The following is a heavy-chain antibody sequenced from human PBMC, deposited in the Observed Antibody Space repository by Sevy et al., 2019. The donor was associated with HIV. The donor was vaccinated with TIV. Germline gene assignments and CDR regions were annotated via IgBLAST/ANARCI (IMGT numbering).Heavy chain of an antibody. Sequence: GGSLRLSCAASGFTFSSYAMHWVRQAPGKGLEWVAVISYDGSNKYYADSVEGRFTISRDNSKNTLYLQMNSLRAEDTAVYYCARDKYSSGWYYAFDIWGQGTMVTVSS. J-gene: IGHJ3*02. CDR1: GFTFSSYA. V-gene: IGHV3-30-3*01. CDR3: ARDKYSSGWYYAFDI. CDR2: ISYDGSNK. D-gene: IGHD6-19*01.